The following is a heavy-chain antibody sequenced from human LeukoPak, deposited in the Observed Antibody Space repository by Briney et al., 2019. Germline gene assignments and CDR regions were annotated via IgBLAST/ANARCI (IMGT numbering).Heavy chain of an antibody. CDR2: IWYDGSNK. V-gene: IGHV3-33*01. CDR1: GFTFNSYG. J-gene: IGHJ6*04. Sequence: PGRSLRLSCAASGFTFNSYGMHWVRQAPGKGLEWVAVIWYDGSNKYYADSVKGRFTISRDNSKNTLYVQMNSLRAEDTAVYYCATQNGGCSGGSCYSRVNYYYYGMDVWGKGTTVTVSS. CDR3: ATQNGGCSGGSCYSRVNYYYYGMDV. D-gene: IGHD2-15*01.